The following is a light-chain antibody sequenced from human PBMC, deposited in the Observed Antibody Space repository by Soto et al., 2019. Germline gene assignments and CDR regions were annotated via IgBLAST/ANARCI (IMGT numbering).Light chain of an antibody. J-gene: IGKJ2*01. CDR3: QQRSNWPPAT. CDR1: QSVSSY. V-gene: IGKV3-11*01. CDR2: DAS. Sequence: EIVLTQSPATLSLSPGERATLSCRASQSVSSYLAWYQQKPGQAPRLPIYDASNRATGIPARFSGGGSGTDFTLTISSLEPEDFAVYYCQQRSNWPPATFGQGTKLELK.